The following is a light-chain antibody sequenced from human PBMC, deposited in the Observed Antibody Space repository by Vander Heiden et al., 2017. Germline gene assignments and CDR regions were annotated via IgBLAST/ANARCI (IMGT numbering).Light chain of an antibody. CDR3: MQALQTLLT. V-gene: IGKV2-28*01. CDR2: LGS. CDR1: QSLLHSNGYNY. Sequence: VMTQSPLSLPVTPGEPASIPCRSSQSLLHSNGYNYLDWYLQKPGQSPQLLIYLGSNRASGVPDRFSGSGSGTDFTLKISRVEAEDVGVYYCMQALQTLLTFGGGTKVEIK. J-gene: IGKJ4*01.